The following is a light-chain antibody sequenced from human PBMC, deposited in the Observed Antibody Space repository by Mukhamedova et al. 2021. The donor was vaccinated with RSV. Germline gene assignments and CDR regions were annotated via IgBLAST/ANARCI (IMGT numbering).Light chain of an antibody. Sequence: LSCRASQSVSSNYLAWYQQKPGQAPRLLIYGASSRATGIPDRFGGSGSGTDFTLTISRLEPEDFALYYCQQYGTSPPVTFGGGTK. CDR2: GAS. CDR3: QQYGTSPPVT. J-gene: IGKJ4*01. CDR1: QSVSSNY. V-gene: IGKV3-20*01.